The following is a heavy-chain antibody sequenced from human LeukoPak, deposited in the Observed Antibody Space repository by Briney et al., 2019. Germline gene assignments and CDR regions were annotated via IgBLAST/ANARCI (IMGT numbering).Heavy chain of an antibody. CDR1: GFTFSTYW. CDR2: IDGDGSDT. V-gene: IGHV3-74*01. CDR3: VRGLDSYSYAYGLY. D-gene: IGHD5-18*01. J-gene: IGHJ4*02. Sequence: PGGSLRLSCAASGFTFSTYWMHWVRQAPGKGLVWDSRIDGDGSDTNFADSVKGRFTISRDNAKNTVSLQMNSLRVEDTAVYYCVRGLDSYSYAYGLYWGQGTLVTVSS.